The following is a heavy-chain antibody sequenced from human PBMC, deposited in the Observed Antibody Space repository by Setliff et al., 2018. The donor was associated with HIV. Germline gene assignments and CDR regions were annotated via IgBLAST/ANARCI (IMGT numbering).Heavy chain of an antibody. D-gene: IGHD2-15*01. V-gene: IGHV4-59*08. CDR2: IYNSEMI. J-gene: IGHJ4*02. CDR3: ARLGSHCKNAFCPPY. CDR1: GASISSDT. Sequence: TLSLTCTVSGASISSDTWSWIRQPPGKGLQWIGFIYNSEMINYNPSLKSRVSMSLDTSKNQFSLKLTSVTAADTAVYYCARLGSHCKNAFCPPYWGQGTLVTVSS.